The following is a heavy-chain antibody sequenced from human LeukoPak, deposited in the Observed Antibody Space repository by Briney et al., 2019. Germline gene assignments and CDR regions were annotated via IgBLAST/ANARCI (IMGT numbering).Heavy chain of an antibody. Sequence: TSETLSLTCSVSGDSISTSSYYWGWIRQPPGKGLEWIGSIYYRGTTYYNPSLKSRVTLSVDTSKNQFSLKLSSVTAADTAVYYCARDPYVGVTVTPPEDWFDPWGQGILVTVSS. CDR2: IYYRGTT. V-gene: IGHV4-39*07. J-gene: IGHJ5*02. CDR3: ARDPYVGVTVTPPEDWFDP. CDR1: GDSISTSSYY. D-gene: IGHD2-21*02.